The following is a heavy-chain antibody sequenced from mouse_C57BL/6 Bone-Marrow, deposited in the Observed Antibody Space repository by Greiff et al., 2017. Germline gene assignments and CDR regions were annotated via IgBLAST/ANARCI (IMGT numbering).Heavy chain of an antibody. V-gene: IGHV1-69*01. D-gene: IGHD2-3*01. CDR3: ARALCDGTTGDAMDY. CDR2: IDPSDSYT. J-gene: IGHJ4*01. Sequence: QVQLQQPGAELVMPGASVKLSCKASGYTFTSYWMHWVKQRPGQGLEWIGEIDPSDSYTNYNQKFKGKSTLTVDKSSSTAYMQLSSLTSEDSAVYYCARALCDGTTGDAMDYWGQGTSVTVSS. CDR1: GYTFTSYW.